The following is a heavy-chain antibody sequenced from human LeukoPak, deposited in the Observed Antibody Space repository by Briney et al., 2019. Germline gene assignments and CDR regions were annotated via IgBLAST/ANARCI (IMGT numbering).Heavy chain of an antibody. CDR1: GFTFSSYW. CDR2: IEHDGSTK. Sequence: GGSLRLSCAASGFTFSSYWMSWVRQAPGKGLERVANIEHDGSTKFYLDSVKGRFTISRDDARGSLYLQMNSLRAEDTAVYYCARDDHYGDYRDYWGQGTLVTVSS. V-gene: IGHV3-7*01. D-gene: IGHD4-17*01. J-gene: IGHJ4*02. CDR3: ARDDHYGDYRDY.